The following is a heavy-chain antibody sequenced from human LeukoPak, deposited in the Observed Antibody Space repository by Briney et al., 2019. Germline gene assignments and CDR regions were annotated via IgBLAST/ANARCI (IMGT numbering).Heavy chain of an antibody. CDR1: GFTFSSYG. CDR3: AKAYSSSDYYYMDV. D-gene: IGHD6-6*01. Sequence: GGSLRLSCAASGFTFSSYGMHWVRQAPGKGLEWVAFIRYDGSNKYYADSVKGRFTISRDNSKNTLYLQMNSLRAEDTAVYYCAKAYSSSDYYYMDVWGKGTTVTVSS. V-gene: IGHV3-30*02. J-gene: IGHJ6*03. CDR2: IRYDGSNK.